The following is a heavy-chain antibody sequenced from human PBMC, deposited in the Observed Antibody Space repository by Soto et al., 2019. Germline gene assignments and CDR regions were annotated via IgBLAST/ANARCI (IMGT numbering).Heavy chain of an antibody. CDR2: IYWDDDK. CDR1: GFSLSTSGVG. CDR3: AHMRVPMIVGAGHFHH. V-gene: IGHV2-5*02. D-gene: IGHD3-22*01. J-gene: IGHJ1*01. Sequence: QITLKESGPTLVKPSQTLTLTCTFSGFSLSTSGVGVGWIRQPPGKALEWLALIYWDDDKRYSPSLKSRLTITKDTLKNQVVPTPTNVDPVDTATYYCAHMRVPMIVGAGHFHHWGQCTLVTVSS.